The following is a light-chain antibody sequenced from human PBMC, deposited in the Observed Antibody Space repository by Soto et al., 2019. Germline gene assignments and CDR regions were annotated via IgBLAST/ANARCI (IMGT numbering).Light chain of an antibody. V-gene: IGLV4-69*01. CDR3: QTWGSGIQV. J-gene: IGLJ2*01. CDR1: SGHSSYA. Sequence: QPVLTQSPSASASLGASFKLTCTLSSGHSSYAIAWHQQQPEKGPRYLMKLNSDGSHSKGDGIPDRFSGSSSGAERYLTISSLQSEDEAAYYCQTWGSGIQVFGGGTKLTVL. CDR2: LNSDGSH.